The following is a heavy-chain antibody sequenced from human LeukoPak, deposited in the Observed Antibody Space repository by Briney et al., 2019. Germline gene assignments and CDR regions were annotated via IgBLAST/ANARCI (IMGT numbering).Heavy chain of an antibody. V-gene: IGHV3-23*01. CDR2: ISGSGGST. J-gene: IGHJ4*02. CDR1: GLTFSSYP. CDR3: AKGLDGGYDK. D-gene: IGHD5-12*01. Sequence: GGSLSLSCEASGLTFSSYPMSWSRQPPGKGLEWVSAISGSGGSTYYADSVKGRFTISRDSSKNTLYLQMNSLRAEDTAVYYCAKGLDGGYDKWGQGTLVTVSS.